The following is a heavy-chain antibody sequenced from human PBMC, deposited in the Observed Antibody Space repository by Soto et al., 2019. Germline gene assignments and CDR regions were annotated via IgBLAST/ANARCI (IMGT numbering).Heavy chain of an antibody. J-gene: IGHJ6*02. CDR1: RYTFTPHA. V-gene: IGHV1-3*01. CDR2: INGGTGQT. CDR3: ARGKGMEENYYYYGLDI. Sequence: GPSVQVSCKASRYTFTPHAMHWVRQAPGQSLEWMGWINGGTGQTKHSQRFQGRVNITRDTSASTAYMELSSLRSEDTAVYYCARGKGMEENYYYYGLDIWGQGTTVTVSS. D-gene: IGHD1-1*01.